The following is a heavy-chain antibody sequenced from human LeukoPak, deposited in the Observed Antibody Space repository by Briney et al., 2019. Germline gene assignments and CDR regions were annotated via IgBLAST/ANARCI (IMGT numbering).Heavy chain of an antibody. J-gene: IGHJ6*02. Sequence: ASVKVSCKASGHTFTSYDINWVRQATGQGLEWMGWMNPNSGNTGYAQKSQGRVTMTRNTSISTAYMELSSLRSEDTAVYYCARHPPLSGTLYYYYGMDAWGQGTTVTVSS. CDR2: MNPNSGNT. D-gene: IGHD1-14*01. V-gene: IGHV1-8*01. CDR1: GHTFTSYD. CDR3: ARHPPLSGTLYYYYGMDA.